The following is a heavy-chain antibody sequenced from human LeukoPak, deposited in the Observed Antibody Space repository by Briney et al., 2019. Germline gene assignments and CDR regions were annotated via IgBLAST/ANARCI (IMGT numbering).Heavy chain of an antibody. J-gene: IGHJ3*02. CDR3: ASFPPSYCGGDCYSGDAFDI. Sequence: SETLSLTCTVSGGSISSYYWSWIRQPPGKGLEWIGYIYYSGSTNYNPSLKSRVTISVDTSKNQFSLKLSSVTAADTAVYYCASFPPSYCGGDCYSGDAFDIWGQGTMVTVSS. D-gene: IGHD2-21*02. CDR1: GGSISSYY. V-gene: IGHV4-59*08. CDR2: IYYSGST.